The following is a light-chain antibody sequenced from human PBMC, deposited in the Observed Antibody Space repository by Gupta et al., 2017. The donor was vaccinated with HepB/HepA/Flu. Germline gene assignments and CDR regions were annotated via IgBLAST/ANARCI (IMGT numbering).Light chain of an antibody. V-gene: IGKV3-20*01. J-gene: IGKJ1*01. CDR2: GAS. CDR3: QQYGSSPRT. Sequence: QAERATLSCRARQSVSSSYLAWYQQKPGQAPRLLIYGASSRATGIPDRFSGSGSGTDFTLTISRLEPEDFAVYYCQQYGSSPRTFGQGTKVEIK. CDR1: QSVSSSY.